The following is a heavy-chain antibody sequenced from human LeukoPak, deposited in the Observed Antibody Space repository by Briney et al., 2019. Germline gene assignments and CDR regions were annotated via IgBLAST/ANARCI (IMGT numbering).Heavy chain of an antibody. Sequence: GGSLRLSCAASGFTFSSYSMNWVRQAPGKGLKWVSSISSSSSYIYYADSVKGRFTISRDNAKNSLYLQMNSLRAEDTAVYYCARDDLIDRIEWGQGTLVTVSS. CDR2: ISSSSSYI. V-gene: IGHV3-21*01. D-gene: IGHD3-22*01. CDR3: ARDDLIDRIE. J-gene: IGHJ4*02. CDR1: GFTFSSYS.